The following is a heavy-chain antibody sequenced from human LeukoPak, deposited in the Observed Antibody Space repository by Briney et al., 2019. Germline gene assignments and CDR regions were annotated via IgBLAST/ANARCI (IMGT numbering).Heavy chain of an antibody. CDR1: GYTFTGYY. Sequence: GASVKVSCKASGYTFTGYYMHWVRQAPGQGLEWMGWINPNSGGTNYAQKFQGRVTMTRDTSISTAYMELSRLRSDDTAVYYCARDAAYYYYSSGYYAAWGQGTLVTVSS. CDR2: INPNSGGT. V-gene: IGHV1-2*02. J-gene: IGHJ4*02. CDR3: ARDAAYYYYSSGYYAA. D-gene: IGHD3-22*01.